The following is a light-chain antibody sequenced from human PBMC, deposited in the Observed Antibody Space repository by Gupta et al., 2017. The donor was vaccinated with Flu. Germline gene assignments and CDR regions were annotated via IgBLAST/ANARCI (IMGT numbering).Light chain of an antibody. CDR1: QSISSN. Sequence: PATLSVSPGERATLSCRASQSISSNFAWYQQRPGQAPRLLINDVSTRATGIPARFSGSGSGTEFTLTISSLQSEDFAVYYCQQDNDWPLTFGGGTKVEIK. CDR3: QQDNDWPLT. CDR2: DVS. J-gene: IGKJ4*01. V-gene: IGKV3-15*01.